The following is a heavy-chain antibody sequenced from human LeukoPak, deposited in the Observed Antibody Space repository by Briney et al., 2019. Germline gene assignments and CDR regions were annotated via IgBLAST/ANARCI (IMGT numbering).Heavy chain of an antibody. CDR3: AAYDSSGYIDY. V-gene: IGHV3-21*01. J-gene: IGHJ4*02. CDR2: ITSSSVYK. CDR1: GFTFRTYS. Sequence: GGSLRLSCAASGFTFRTYSMTWVRQAPGKGLEWVSCITSSSVYKYYVGSVRGRFTISRDNAKSSLYLQMNSLRAEDTAVYYCAAYDSSGYIDYWGQGTLVTVSS. D-gene: IGHD3-22*01.